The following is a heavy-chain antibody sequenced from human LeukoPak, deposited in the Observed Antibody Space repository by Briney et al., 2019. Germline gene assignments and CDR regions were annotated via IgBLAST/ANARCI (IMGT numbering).Heavy chain of an antibody. J-gene: IGHJ3*02. CDR2: IHHSGST. Sequence: PSETLSLTCTVSGYSISSGSYWGWIRQPPGKGLEWIGSIHHSGSTNYNPSLKSRVTISVDTSKNQFSLKLSSVTAADTAVYYCARDSDAFDIWGQGTMVTVSS. CDR1: GYSISSGSY. V-gene: IGHV4-38-2*02. CDR3: ARDSDAFDI.